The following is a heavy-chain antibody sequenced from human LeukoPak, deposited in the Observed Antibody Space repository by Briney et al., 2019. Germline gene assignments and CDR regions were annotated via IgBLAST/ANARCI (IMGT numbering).Heavy chain of an antibody. CDR3: ARNYYDSSGYSSPGHY. V-gene: IGHV1-69*13. D-gene: IGHD3-22*01. CDR2: IIPIFGTA. J-gene: IGHJ4*02. Sequence: SVKVSCKASGGTFSSYAISWVRQAPGQGREWMGGIIPIFGTANYAQKFQGRVTITADESTSTAYMELSRLRSEETAVYYCARNYYDSSGYSSPGHYWGQGTLVTVSS. CDR1: GGTFSSYA.